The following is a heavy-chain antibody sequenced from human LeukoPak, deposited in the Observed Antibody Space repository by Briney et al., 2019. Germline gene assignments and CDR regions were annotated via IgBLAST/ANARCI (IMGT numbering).Heavy chain of an antibody. D-gene: IGHD6-19*01. CDR3: ARGGPNRSGWTLDH. CDR2: IIGDNGNT. J-gene: IGHJ4*02. Sequence: GASVKVSCKASGYTFTNYAMHWVRLAPGQRLEWMGWIIGDNGNTESSQKFQGRVTITWDTSATTAYMELSSLRSEDTAVYFCARGGPNRSGWTLDHWGQGTLVTVSS. CDR1: GYTFTNYA. V-gene: IGHV1-3*01.